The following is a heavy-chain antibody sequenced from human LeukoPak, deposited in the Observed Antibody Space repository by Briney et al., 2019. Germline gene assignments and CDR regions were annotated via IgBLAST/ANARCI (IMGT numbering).Heavy chain of an antibody. CDR3: ARGWGYCSSTSCYRAHFDY. D-gene: IGHD2-2*02. CDR1: GGSFSGYY. CDR2: INHSGST. Sequence: SETLSLTCAVYGGSFSGYYWSWIRQPPGNGLEWIGEINHSGSTNYNPSLKSRVTISVDTSKNQFSLKLSSVTAADTAVYYCARGWGYCSSTSCYRAHFDYWGQGTLVTVSS. J-gene: IGHJ4*02. V-gene: IGHV4-34*01.